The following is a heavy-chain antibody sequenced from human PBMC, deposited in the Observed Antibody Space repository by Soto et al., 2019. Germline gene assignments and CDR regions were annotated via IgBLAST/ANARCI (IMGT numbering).Heavy chain of an antibody. CDR2: IYYSGST. V-gene: IGHV4-39*01. D-gene: IGHD5-18*01. CDR3: AGYRYSYGSGTLDY. J-gene: IGHJ4*02. Sequence: QLQLQESGPGLVKPSETLSLTCTVSGGSISSSSYYWGWIRQPPGKGLEWIGSIYYSGSTYYNPSLKSRVTISVDTSKNQFSLKLSSVTAADTAVYYCAGYRYSYGSGTLDYWGQGTLVTVSS. CDR1: GGSISSSSYY.